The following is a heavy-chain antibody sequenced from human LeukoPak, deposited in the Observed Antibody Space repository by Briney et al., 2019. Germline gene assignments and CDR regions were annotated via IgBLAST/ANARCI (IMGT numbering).Heavy chain of an antibody. Sequence: SQTLSLTCTISGDSVSSNSAAWNWIRQSPSRGLEWLGRTYYRSKWYTDYALSEKSRITINPDTSKNQFSLQLNSVTPEDTAVYYCARGYGYYFDYWGQGTLVTVSP. CDR1: GDSVSSNSAA. CDR2: TYYRSKWYT. CDR3: ARGYGYYFDY. V-gene: IGHV6-1*01. D-gene: IGHD5-18*01. J-gene: IGHJ4*02.